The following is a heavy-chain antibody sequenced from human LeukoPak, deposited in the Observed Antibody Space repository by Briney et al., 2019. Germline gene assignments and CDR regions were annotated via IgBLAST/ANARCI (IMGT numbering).Heavy chain of an antibody. CDR3: ATASVVVAATQHYYMDV. Sequence: GASVKVSCKVSGYTLTELSMHWVRQAPGKGLEWMGGFDPEDGETIYAQKFKGRVAMTEDTSTDTAYMELSSLRSEDTAVYYCATASVVVAATQHYYMDVWGKGTTVTVSS. D-gene: IGHD2-15*01. J-gene: IGHJ6*03. CDR2: FDPEDGET. CDR1: GYTLTELS. V-gene: IGHV1-24*01.